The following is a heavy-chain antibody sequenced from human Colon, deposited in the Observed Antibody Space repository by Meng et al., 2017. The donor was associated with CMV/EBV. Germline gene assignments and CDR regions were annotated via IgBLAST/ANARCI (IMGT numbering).Heavy chain of an antibody. CDR1: DYISSGDYY. CDR2: TYYSGST. D-gene: IGHD3/OR15-3a*01. V-gene: IGHV4-30-4*01. J-gene: IGHJ4*02. CDR3: ARDRGTEFLDWSPFHY. Sequence: DYISSGDYYWSWIRQPPGKGLEWIGYTYYSGSTFYIPSLKSRMSISVDTSKNELSLKLSSVTAADTAVYYCARDRGTEFLDWSPFHYWGQGILVTVSS.